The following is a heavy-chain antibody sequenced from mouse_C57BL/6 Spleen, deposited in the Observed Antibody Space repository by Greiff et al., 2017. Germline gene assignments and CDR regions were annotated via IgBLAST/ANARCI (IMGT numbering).Heavy chain of an antibody. D-gene: IGHD2-5*01. J-gene: IGHJ3*01. CDR2: IDPETGGT. Sequence: QVQLQQSGAELVRPGASVTLSCKASGYTFTDYEMHWVKQTPVHGLEWIGAIDPETGGTAYNQKFKGKAILTADKSSSTAYMELRSRTSEDSAVYYCTLFYSNYGGFAYWGQGTLVTVSA. CDR1: GYTFTDYE. V-gene: IGHV1-15*01. CDR3: TLFYSNYGGFAY.